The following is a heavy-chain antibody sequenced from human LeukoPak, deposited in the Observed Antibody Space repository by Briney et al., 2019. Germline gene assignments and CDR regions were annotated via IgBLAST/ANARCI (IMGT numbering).Heavy chain of an antibody. J-gene: IGHJ6*02. CDR3: ARHPGYSNYANYYYYYGMDV. CDR2: INHSGST. D-gene: IGHD4-11*01. V-gene: IGHV4-34*01. Sequence: SETLSLTCAVYGGSFSGYYWSWIRQPPGKGLEWIGEINHSGSTNYNPSLKSRVTISADTSKNQFSLKLSSVTAADTAVYYCARHPGYSNYANYYYYYGMDVWGQGTTVTVSS. CDR1: GGSFSGYY.